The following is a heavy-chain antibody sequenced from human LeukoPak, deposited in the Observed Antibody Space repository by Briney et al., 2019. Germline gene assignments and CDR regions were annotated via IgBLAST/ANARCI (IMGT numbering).Heavy chain of an antibody. Sequence: GRSLRLSCAASGFAFSNYAMYWVRQAPGRGLEWVAGIWYDGSKKYYVDSMKGRFTISRDNSRNTVYLQMDSLRAEDTAVYYCAKDRNRGYSYGFDYRGQGTLVTVSS. CDR2: IWYDGSKK. CDR3: AKDRNRGYSYGFDY. J-gene: IGHJ4*02. D-gene: IGHD5-12*01. CDR1: GFAFSNYA. V-gene: IGHV3-33*03.